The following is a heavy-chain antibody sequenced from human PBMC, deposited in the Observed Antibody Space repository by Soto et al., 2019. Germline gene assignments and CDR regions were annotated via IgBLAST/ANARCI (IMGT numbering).Heavy chain of an antibody. CDR1: GGSISSSSYY. V-gene: IGHV4-39*01. J-gene: IGHJ4*02. CDR2: IYYSGST. Sequence: SGTLSLTCTVSGGSISSSSYYWGWIRQPPGKGLEWIGSIYYSGSTYYNPSLKSRVTISVDTSKNQFSLKLSSVTAADTAVYYCARLIVYSSGWYGPWPNYFDYWGQGTLVTVSS. CDR3: ARLIVYSSGWYGPWPNYFDY. D-gene: IGHD6-19*01.